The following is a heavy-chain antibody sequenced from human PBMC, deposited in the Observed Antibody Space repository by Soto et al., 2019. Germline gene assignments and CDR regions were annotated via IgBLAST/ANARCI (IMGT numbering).Heavy chain of an antibody. V-gene: IGHV4-39*01. CDR1: VGSISISSYY. D-gene: IGHD6-13*01. J-gene: IGHJ5*02. CDR2: IYYSGST. Sequence: PAETLSITCTVSVGSISISSYYWGWIRQPPGKGLEWIGSIYYSGSTYYNPSLKSRVTISVDTSKNQFSLKLSSVTAADTAVYYCARYTSSSWFINWFDPWGQGTMVTVSS. CDR3: ARYTSSSWFINWFDP.